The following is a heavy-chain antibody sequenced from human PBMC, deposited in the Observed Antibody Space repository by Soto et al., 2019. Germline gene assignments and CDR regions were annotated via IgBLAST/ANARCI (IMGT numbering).Heavy chain of an antibody. D-gene: IGHD6-25*01. CDR1: EFILTNYW. CDR2: IDGPGTGP. CDR3: ARGGNGGSFDY. V-gene: IGHV3-74*02. J-gene: IGHJ4*02. Sequence: EVQLVESGGGLVQPGGSLRLSCVGSEFILTNYWMHWVRQGPGKGLVWVSRIDGPGTGPKYADSVRGRFTISRDIAENTLYLQMSSLRVEDTAVYYCARGGNGGSFDYWGQGTLVSVSP.